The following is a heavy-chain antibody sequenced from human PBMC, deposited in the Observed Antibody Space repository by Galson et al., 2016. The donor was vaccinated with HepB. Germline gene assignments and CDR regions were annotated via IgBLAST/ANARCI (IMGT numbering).Heavy chain of an antibody. J-gene: IGHJ4*02. CDR2: IYYSGST. Sequence: TLSLTCTVSGGSISSGGYYWSWIRQHPGKGLEWIGYIYYSGSTYYNPSLKSRVTISVDTSKNQFSLKLSSVTAADTAVYYFASAGGAGAGYRFTFDYWGQATLVTVSS. V-gene: IGHV4-31*03. CDR3: ASAGGAGAGYRFTFDY. D-gene: IGHD5-24*01. CDR1: GGSISSGGYY.